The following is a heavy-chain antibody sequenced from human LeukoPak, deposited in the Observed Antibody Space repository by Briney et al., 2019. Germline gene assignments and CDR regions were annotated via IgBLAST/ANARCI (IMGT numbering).Heavy chain of an antibody. Sequence: GGSLRLSCAASGFTFSDYYMSWIRQAPGKGLEWVAVISYDGSNKYYADSVKGRFTISRDNSKNTLYLQMNSLRAEDTAVYYCARDLIAAAGAGLDYWGQGTLVTVSS. CDR3: ARDLIAAAGAGLDY. CDR1: GFTFSDYY. V-gene: IGHV3-30*03. CDR2: ISYDGSNK. D-gene: IGHD6-13*01. J-gene: IGHJ4*02.